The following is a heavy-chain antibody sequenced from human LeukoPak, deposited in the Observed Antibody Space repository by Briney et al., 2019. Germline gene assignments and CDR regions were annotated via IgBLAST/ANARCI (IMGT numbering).Heavy chain of an antibody. Sequence: GGFLRLSCAASRFTFSTYTMNWVRQAPGKGLEWVSSISSSSSYIYYADSVKGRFTISRDNAKNSLYLQMNTLRAKDTAVYYCTRDRTTVTTFDYWGQGTLVTVSS. J-gene: IGHJ4*02. CDR2: ISSSSSYI. CDR3: TRDRTTVTTFDY. CDR1: RFTFSTYT. D-gene: IGHD4-17*01. V-gene: IGHV3-21*01.